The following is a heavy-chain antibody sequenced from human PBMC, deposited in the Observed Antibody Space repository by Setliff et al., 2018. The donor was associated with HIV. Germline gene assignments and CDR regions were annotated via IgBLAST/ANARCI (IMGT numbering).Heavy chain of an antibody. V-gene: IGHV4-59*01. J-gene: IGHJ5*02. CDR3: ARDKEKRSYNNSDSHYDWSDT. CDR1: GGSISRYY. CDR2: DSYIGST. Sequence: PSETLSLTCTVSGGSISRYYWTWIRQPPGRGLEWIGSDSYIGSTNYNPSLKSRVTTSVDPSNNRFSLKLTSVTAADTAVYYCARDKEKRSYNNSDSHYDWSDTWGQGTLVTVSS. D-gene: IGHD3-22*01.